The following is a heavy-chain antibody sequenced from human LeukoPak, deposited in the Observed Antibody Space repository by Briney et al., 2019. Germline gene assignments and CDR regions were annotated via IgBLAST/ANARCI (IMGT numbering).Heavy chain of an antibody. CDR3: ARGPPYYYDSSGYSDY. J-gene: IGHJ4*02. CDR1: GFTFSSYE. D-gene: IGHD3-22*01. V-gene: IGHV3-48*03. Sequence: GGSLRLSCAASGFTFSSYEMNWVRQAPGKGLEWVSYISSSGSTIYYADSVKGRFTISRDNAKNSLYLQMNSLSAEDTAVYYCARGPPYYYDSSGYSDYWGQGTLVTVSS. CDR2: ISSSGSTI.